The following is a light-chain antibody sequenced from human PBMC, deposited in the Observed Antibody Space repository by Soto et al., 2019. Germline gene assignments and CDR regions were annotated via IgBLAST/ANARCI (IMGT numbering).Light chain of an antibody. J-gene: IGLJ1*01. V-gene: IGLV1-51*01. CDR1: SSNIGNNY. CDR3: GTWDSSLSAYV. Sequence: QSVLTQPPSVSAAPGQTVTISCSGSSSNIGNNYVSWYQQLPGTAPKLLIYDNNKRPSGIPDRFSGSKSDTSATLGITGLQTGDEADYYCGTWDSSLSAYVFGTGTKVTVL. CDR2: DNN.